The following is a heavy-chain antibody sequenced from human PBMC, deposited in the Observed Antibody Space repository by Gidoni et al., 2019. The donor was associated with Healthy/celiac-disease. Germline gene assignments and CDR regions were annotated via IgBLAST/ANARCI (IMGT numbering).Heavy chain of an antibody. CDR2: INAGNGNT. V-gene: IGHV1-3*01. D-gene: IGHD3-10*01. CDR1: GYTFTSYA. Sequence: QVQLVQSGAAVKKPGASVKVSCKASGYTFTSYAMHWVRQAPGQRREWMGWINAGNGNTKYSQKFQGRVTITRDTSASTAYMELSSLRSEDTAVYYCASGDSGSPRGDWFDPWGQGTLVTVSS. J-gene: IGHJ5*02. CDR3: ASGDSGSPRGDWFDP.